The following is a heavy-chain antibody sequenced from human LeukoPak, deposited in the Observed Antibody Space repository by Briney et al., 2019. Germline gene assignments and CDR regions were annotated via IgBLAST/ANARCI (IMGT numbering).Heavy chain of an antibody. Sequence: PSETLSLTCTVSGGSISNGGYYWSWVRQHPGKGLEWIGYIYYSGSTYYNPSLKSRVTISVDTSKNQFSLKLSSVTAADTAVYYCAREGGSCNFDYWGQGTLVTVSS. CDR1: GGSISNGGYY. D-gene: IGHD2-15*01. J-gene: IGHJ4*02. V-gene: IGHV4-31*03. CDR2: IYYSGST. CDR3: AREGGSCNFDY.